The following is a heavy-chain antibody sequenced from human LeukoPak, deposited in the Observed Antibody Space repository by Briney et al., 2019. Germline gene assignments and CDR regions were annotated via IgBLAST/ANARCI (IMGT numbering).Heavy chain of an antibody. CDR1: GGSFSGYY. J-gene: IGHJ4*02. CDR2: IYHSGST. D-gene: IGHD3-10*01. CDR3: ARRSVRGVIRY. Sequence: SETLSLTCAVYGGSFSGYYWSWLRQPPGKGLEWIGEIYHSGSTNYNPSLKSRVTISVDTSKNQFSLKLTSVTAADTAVYYCARRSVRGVIRYWGQGTLVSVSS. V-gene: IGHV4-34*01.